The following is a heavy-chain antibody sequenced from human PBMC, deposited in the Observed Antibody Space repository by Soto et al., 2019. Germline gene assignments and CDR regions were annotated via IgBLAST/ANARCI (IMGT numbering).Heavy chain of an antibody. V-gene: IGHV4-34*01. Sequence: PSETLSLTCAVYGGSFSGYYWSWIRRPPGKGLEWIGEINHSGSTNYNPSLKSRVTISVDTSKNQFSLKLSSVTAADTAAYYCVSHQDIAVAGTKNVRSYWGQGNRGTVSS. CDR1: GGSFSGYY. CDR2: INHSGST. J-gene: IGHJ4*02. CDR3: VSHQDIAVAGTKNVRSY. D-gene: IGHD6-19*01.